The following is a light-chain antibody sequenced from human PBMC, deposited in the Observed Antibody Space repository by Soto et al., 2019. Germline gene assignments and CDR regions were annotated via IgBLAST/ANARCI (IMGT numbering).Light chain of an antibody. CDR2: KAS. CDR3: QQYNS. V-gene: IGKV1-5*03. J-gene: IGKJ2*01. Sequence: DIQMTQSPSTLSAYVGDRVTITCRASQSISSWLAWYQQKPGKAPKLLIYKASSLESGVPSRFSGSGSGTEFTLTISSLQPDDFATYYCQQYNSFGQGTKVDI. CDR1: QSISSW.